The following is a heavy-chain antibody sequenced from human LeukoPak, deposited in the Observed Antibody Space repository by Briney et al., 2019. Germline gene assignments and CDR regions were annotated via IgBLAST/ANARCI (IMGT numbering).Heavy chain of an antibody. CDR1: GGTFSSYA. Sequence: GAPVKVSCKASGGTFSSYAISWVRQALGQGLEWMGGIIPIFGTANYALKFQGRVTITADESTSTAYMELSSLRSEDTAVYYCASDYGGNSDYWGQGTLVTVSS. CDR2: IIPIFGTA. CDR3: ASDYGGNSDY. J-gene: IGHJ4*02. D-gene: IGHD4-23*01. V-gene: IGHV1-69*13.